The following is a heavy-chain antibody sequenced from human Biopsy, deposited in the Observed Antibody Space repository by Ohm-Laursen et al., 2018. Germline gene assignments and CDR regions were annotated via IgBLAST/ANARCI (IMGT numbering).Heavy chain of an antibody. CDR3: ARDVVGRGASFFDF. Sequence: GSSVKVSCKAFGYTFGNYGISWVRQPPGQGLERMGWISGYNGNTDYPHKFQGRVTLTTDTSTSTAYMELRSLTSDDTAIYYCARDVVGRGASFFDFWGQGTSVTVSS. J-gene: IGHJ4*02. CDR2: ISGYNGNT. CDR1: GYTFGNYG. D-gene: IGHD1-26*01. V-gene: IGHV1-18*01.